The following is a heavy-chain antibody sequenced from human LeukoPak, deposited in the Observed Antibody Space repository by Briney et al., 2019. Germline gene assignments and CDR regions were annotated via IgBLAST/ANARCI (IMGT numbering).Heavy chain of an antibody. Sequence: GGSLRLSCAASGFTFNSYVMTGVCQAPGKGLEGVSAISGSGGTTYYADSVKGRFTISRDNSKNTLYLQMNSLRAEDTAVYYCANLVRFTSWGQGTLVTVSS. CDR3: ANLVRFTS. CDR2: ISGSGGTT. V-gene: IGHV3-23*01. J-gene: IGHJ5*02. D-gene: IGHD2-8*02. CDR1: GFTFNSYV.